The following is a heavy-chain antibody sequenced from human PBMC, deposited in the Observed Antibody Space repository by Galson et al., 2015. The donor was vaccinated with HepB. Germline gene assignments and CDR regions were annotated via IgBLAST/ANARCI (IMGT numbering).Heavy chain of an antibody. CDR1: EFTFKSHA. Sequence: SLRLSCAASEFTFKSHAMHWVRQAPGKGLEWLAIISSDGYIKYYADSVKGRFTISRDNSENTLSLEMNGLSVEGTAIYYCARDPAVGVTPYYFDWWGQGTLVIVSS. J-gene: IGHJ4*02. CDR3: ARDPAVGVTPYYFDW. V-gene: IGHV3-30*04. D-gene: IGHD2-21*02. CDR2: ISSDGYIK.